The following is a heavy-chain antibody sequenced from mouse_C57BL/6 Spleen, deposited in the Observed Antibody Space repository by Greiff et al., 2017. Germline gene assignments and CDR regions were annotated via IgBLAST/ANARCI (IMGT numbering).Heavy chain of an antibody. J-gene: IGHJ4*01. D-gene: IGHD6-2*01. Sequence: QVQLQQPGAELVMPGASVKLSCKASGYTFTSYWMHWVKQRPGQGLEWIGEIDPSDSYTNYNQKFKGKSTLTVDKSSSTAYMQLSSLTSEDSAVYYCARSLGGLYAMDYWGQGTSVTVSS. CDR1: GYTFTSYW. V-gene: IGHV1-69*01. CDR3: ARSLGGLYAMDY. CDR2: IDPSDSYT.